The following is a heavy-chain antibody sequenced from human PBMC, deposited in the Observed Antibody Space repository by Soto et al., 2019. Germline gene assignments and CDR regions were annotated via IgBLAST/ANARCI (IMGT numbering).Heavy chain of an antibody. CDR1: GYTFSSYG. V-gene: IGHV1-18*04. J-gene: IGHJ6*02. CDR3: ARDSWGLAVPDYHYYAMDV. D-gene: IGHD6-19*01. Sequence: QVQLVQSGAELKKPGASVKVSCEASGYTFSSYGVSWVRQAPGQGLEWMGWISVYSGNINYARKLQGRVTMTRDIYTRAVYMELRSLTSDDTAVYYCARDSWGLAVPDYHYYAMDVWGQGTTVTVSS. CDR2: ISVYSGNI.